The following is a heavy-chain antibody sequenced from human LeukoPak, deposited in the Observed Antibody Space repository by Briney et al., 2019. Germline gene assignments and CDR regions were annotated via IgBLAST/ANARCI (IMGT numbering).Heavy chain of an antibody. D-gene: IGHD5-24*01. CDR3: ATGEVKGDGYNFDS. CDR1: GFTLSSYE. Sequence: GGSLRLSCAASGFTLSSYEMNWVRQAPGKGLEWVSHISSSGSSIYYADSVKGRFTISRDNAKNSLYLQMNSLRAEDTATYYCATGEVKGDGYNFDSWGQGTLVTVSS. J-gene: IGHJ4*02. CDR2: ISSSGSSI. V-gene: IGHV3-48*03.